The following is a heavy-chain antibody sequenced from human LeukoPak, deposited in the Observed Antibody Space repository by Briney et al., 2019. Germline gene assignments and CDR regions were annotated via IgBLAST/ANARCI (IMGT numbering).Heavy chain of an antibody. CDR3: TRWLTVDRAYDP. J-gene: IGHJ5*02. Sequence: GGSLRLSCAASGFTLSSYSMNWVRQAPGKGLEWVAFIRRQASGGTTEYAASVKGRFTISRDDSKSIAYLQMNSLKTEDTAVYYCTRWLTVDRAYDPWGQGTLVTVSS. CDR2: IRRQASGGTT. CDR1: GFTLSSYS. D-gene: IGHD3-22*01. V-gene: IGHV3-49*04.